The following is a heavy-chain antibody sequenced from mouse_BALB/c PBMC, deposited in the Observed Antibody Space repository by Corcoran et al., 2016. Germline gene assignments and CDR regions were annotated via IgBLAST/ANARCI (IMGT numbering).Heavy chain of an antibody. D-gene: IGHD2-1*01. CDR1: GYTFTDYY. J-gene: IGHJ3*01. CDR3: ARGLGNYAFAY. Sequence: QIQLQQSGPELVKPGASVKISCKASGYTFTDYYINWVKQKPGQGLEWIGWIYPGSDNTKYNEKFKGKATLTVDTSSSTAYMQLSSLTSEDTAVYFCARGLGNYAFAYWCQGTLVTVSA. CDR2: IYPGSDNT. V-gene: IGHV1-84*02.